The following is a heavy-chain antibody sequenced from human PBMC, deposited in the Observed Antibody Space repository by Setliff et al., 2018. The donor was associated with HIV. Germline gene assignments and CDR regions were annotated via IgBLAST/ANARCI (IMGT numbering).Heavy chain of an antibody. Sequence: GASVKVSCKASGGTFSSYAVSWVRQAPGLGLEWMGWSSASNGNTNYAQKLQGRVTMTTDTSTSTAYMELRSLSSDDTALYFCARARLPRILTAVAPRANCPDHWGQGTRVTV. CDR1: GGTFSSYA. CDR2: SSASNGNT. J-gene: IGHJ5*02. V-gene: IGHV1-18*01. CDR3: ARARLPRILTAVAPRANCPDH. D-gene: IGHD3-9*01.